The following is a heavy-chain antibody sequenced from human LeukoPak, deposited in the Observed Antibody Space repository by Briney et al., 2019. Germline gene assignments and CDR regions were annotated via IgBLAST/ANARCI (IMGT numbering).Heavy chain of an antibody. J-gene: IGHJ6*02. CDR2: IIPILGIA. CDR1: GGTFSSYA. Sequence: SVKVSCKASGGTFSSYAISWVRQAPGQGLEWMGRIIPILGIANYAQKFQGRVTITADKSTSTAYMELSSLRSEDTAVYYCARDPEDIVVVPAAIRYYGMDVWGQGTTVTVSS. CDR3: ARDPEDIVVVPAAIRYYGMDV. D-gene: IGHD2-2*02. V-gene: IGHV1-69*04.